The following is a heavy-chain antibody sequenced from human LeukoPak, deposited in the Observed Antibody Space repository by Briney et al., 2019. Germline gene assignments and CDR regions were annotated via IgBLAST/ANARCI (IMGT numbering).Heavy chain of an antibody. CDR1: GFTFSDYY. Sequence: GGSLRLSCAASGFTFSDYYMSWIRQAPGKGLEWVSYVSSSSSYTNYADSVKGRFTISRDNAKNSLYLQMNSLRAEDTAVYYCARVGRRVAVAGNAFDIWGQGTMVTVSS. D-gene: IGHD6-19*01. CDR3: ARVGRRVAVAGNAFDI. J-gene: IGHJ3*02. CDR2: VSSSSSYT. V-gene: IGHV3-11*06.